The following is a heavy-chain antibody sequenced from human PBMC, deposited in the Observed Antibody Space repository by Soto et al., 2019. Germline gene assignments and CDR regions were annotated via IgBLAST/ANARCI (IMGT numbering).Heavy chain of an antibody. D-gene: IGHD2-15*01. V-gene: IGHV3-7*01. J-gene: IGHJ6*03. Sequence: EVQLVESGGGLVQPGGSLRLSCAASGFTFSSYWMSWVRQAPGKGLEWVANIKQDGSEKYYVDSVKGRFTISRDNAKNSLYLQMNSLRAEHTAVYYCARDASLKNAVVAGSDIDVCGKGTTVTVSS. CDR1: GFTFSSYW. CDR2: IKQDGSEK. CDR3: ARDASLKNAVVAGSDIDV.